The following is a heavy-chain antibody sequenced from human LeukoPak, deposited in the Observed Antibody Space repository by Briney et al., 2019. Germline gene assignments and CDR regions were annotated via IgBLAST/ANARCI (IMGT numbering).Heavy chain of an antibody. CDR3: ARFVWGTYRCVDY. J-gene: IGHJ4*02. CDR2: ISYDGTNP. CDR1: GFTFSTNA. Sequence: PGGSLRLSCAASGFTFSTNAMHWVRQAPGKGLEWVAVISYDGTNPYYADSVKGRFTISRDNSENTLYLQMNSLRPEDTAVYYCARFVWGTYRCVDYWGQGTLVTVSS. V-gene: IGHV3-30*04. D-gene: IGHD3-16*02.